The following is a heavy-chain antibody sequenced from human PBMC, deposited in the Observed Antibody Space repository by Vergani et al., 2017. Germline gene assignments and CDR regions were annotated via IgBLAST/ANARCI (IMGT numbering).Heavy chain of an antibody. J-gene: IGHJ4*02. CDR3: AREPPLTGFFDY. Sequence: QVQLVQSGAEVGKPGASVKISCKASGSPFTAYYIHWVRQAPEQGLEWVGVISPDGFSTFYAQKFQGRVTITRDTSTSTVYVEVTSLRSDDTAVYYCAREPPLTGFFDYWGQGTLVTVSS. D-gene: IGHD3-9*01. CDR1: GSPFTAYY. V-gene: IGHV1-46*03. CDR2: ISPDGFST.